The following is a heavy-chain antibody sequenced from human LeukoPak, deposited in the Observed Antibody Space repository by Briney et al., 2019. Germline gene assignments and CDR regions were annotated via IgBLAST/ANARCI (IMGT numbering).Heavy chain of an antibody. CDR2: INYSGST. CDR3: ARVFLDYYYYGMDV. J-gene: IGHJ6*02. Sequence: SETLSLTCTVSGGSISSNSYYWGWIRQPPGKGLEWIGSINYSGSTYYNPSLRSRVTISVDASKNQFYLNLRSVTAADTAVYYCARVFLDYYYYGMDVWGQGTTVTVSS. D-gene: IGHD3-10*02. V-gene: IGHV4-39*01. CDR1: GGSISSNSYY.